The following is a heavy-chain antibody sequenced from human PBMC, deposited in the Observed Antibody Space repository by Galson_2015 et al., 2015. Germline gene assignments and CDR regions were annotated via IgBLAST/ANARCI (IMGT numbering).Heavy chain of an antibody. CDR1: GGTFSSYA. CDR3: ARAEGVVVERGPFDY. J-gene: IGHJ4*02. Sequence: QSGAEVKKPGTSVKVSCKASGGTFSSYAISWVRQAPGQGLEWMGGIIPIFGIANYAQKFQGRVTITADESTSTAYMELSSLRSEDTAVYYCARAEGVVVERGPFDYWGQGTLVTVSS. D-gene: IGHD2-15*01. CDR2: IIPIFGIA. V-gene: IGHV1-69*13.